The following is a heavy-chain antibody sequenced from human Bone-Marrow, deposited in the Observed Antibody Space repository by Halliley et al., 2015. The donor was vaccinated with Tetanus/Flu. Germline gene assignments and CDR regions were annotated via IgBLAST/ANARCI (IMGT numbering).Heavy chain of an antibody. CDR2: INPDSGNT. D-gene: IGHD5-12*01. Sequence: INPDSGNTSYAQKVQGRVIMTRDTSTNTVYMDLSSLRSDDTAVYYCARDGGYSGDTYNEGLEFWGQGSLVTVS. V-gene: IGHV1-46*01. CDR3: ARDGGYSGDTYNEGLEF. J-gene: IGHJ4*02.